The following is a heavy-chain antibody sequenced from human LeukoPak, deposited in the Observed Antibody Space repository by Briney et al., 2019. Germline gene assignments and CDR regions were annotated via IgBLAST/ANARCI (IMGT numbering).Heavy chain of an antibody. D-gene: IGHD3-10*01. CDR3: AKQLDSGNYYPTGDDY. CDR1: GFTLSSYA. V-gene: IGHV3-23*01. Sequence: GGSLRLSCAASGFTLSSYATTWVRQAPGKGLEWVSAISGRGADTYYADSVKGRFTISRDTSKNTVYLQMNSLRDEDTAVYYCAKQLDSGNYYPTGDDYWGQGTLVTVSS. J-gene: IGHJ4*02. CDR2: ISGRGADT.